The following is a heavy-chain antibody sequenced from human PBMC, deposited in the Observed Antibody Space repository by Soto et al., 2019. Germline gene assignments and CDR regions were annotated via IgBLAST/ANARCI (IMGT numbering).Heavy chain of an antibody. CDR2: IYPGDSET. D-gene: IGHD3-22*01. CDR3: ARHKTTMLTVVSAFDP. CDR1: GYRFTNYW. V-gene: IGHV5-51*01. Sequence: GESLKISCEGSGYRFTNYWIGWVRQMPGKGLEWMGIIYPGDSETRYSPSFEGRVTISVDTSINTAYVQWSSLQASDTAIYYCARHKTTMLTVVSAFDPWGQGTRVTVSS. J-gene: IGHJ5*02.